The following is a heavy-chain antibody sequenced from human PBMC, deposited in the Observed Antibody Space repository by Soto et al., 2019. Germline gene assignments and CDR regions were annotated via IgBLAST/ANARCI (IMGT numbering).Heavy chain of an antibody. Sequence: QVQLVQSGAEVKKPGSSVKVSCKASGGTFSSYAISWVRQAPGQGLEWMGGIIPIFGTANYAQKFQGRVTITADDSTSTAYMELSSLRSEDTAVYYFARKYYDRSGYGPTRFEPWGQGTLVTVSS. CDR3: ARKYYDRSGYGPTRFEP. D-gene: IGHD3-22*01. V-gene: IGHV1-69*01. J-gene: IGHJ5*02. CDR2: IIPIFGTA. CDR1: GGTFSSYA.